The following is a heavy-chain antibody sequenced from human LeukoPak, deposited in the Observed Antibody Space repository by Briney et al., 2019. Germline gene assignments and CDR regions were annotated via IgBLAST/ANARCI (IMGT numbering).Heavy chain of an antibody. J-gene: IGHJ6*02. Sequence: GGSLRLSCAASGFTFSSYAMSWVRQAPGKGLEWVSAISGSGGSTYYADSVKGRFTISRDNSKNTLYLQMNSLRAEDTAVYYCAKSFRPYYYGSGSYYQADYYYYGMDVWGQGATVTVSS. CDR1: GFTFSSYA. CDR3: AKSFRPYYYGSGSYYQADYYYYGMDV. CDR2: ISGSGGST. D-gene: IGHD3-10*01. V-gene: IGHV3-23*01.